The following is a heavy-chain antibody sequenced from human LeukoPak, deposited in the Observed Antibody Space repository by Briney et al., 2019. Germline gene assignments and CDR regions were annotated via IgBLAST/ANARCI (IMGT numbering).Heavy chain of an antibody. CDR3: ARDYGDFLEYFDP. V-gene: IGHV3-21*01. D-gene: IGHD4-17*01. J-gene: IGHJ5*02. CDR2: ITSSSTYI. CDR1: GFTFSSYN. Sequence: GGSLRLSCAASGFTFSSYNMNWVRQAPGKGLEWVSSITSSSTYIYYTDSVKGRFTISRDNAKNSLYLQMNSLRAEDTAVYYCARDYGDFLEYFDPWGQGPGVTVSS.